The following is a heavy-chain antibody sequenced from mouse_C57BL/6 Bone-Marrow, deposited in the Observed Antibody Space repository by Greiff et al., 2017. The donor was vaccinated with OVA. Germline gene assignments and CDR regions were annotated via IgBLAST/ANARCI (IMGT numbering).Heavy chain of an antibody. J-gene: IGHJ3*01. CDR2: IHPNSGST. CDR3: ARGGLRGTY. D-gene: IGHD1-1*01. Sequence: VQLQQPGAELVKPGASVKLSCKASGYTFTSYWMHWVKQRPGQGLEWIGMIHPNSGSTNYNEKFKSKATLTVDKSSSPAYMQLSSLTSEDSAVYYCARGGLRGTYWGQGTLVTVSA. V-gene: IGHV1-64*01. CDR1: GYTFTSYW.